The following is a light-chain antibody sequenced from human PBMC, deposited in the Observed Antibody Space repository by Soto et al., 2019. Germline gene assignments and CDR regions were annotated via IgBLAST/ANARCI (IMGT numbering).Light chain of an antibody. V-gene: IGLV2-14*03. CDR1: SSDIGASNY. Sequence: QSVLTQPASMSGPPGQSITISCTGTSSDIGASNYVSWYQQHPGQAPKLMISDVNNRPSGISDRFSGSKSGNTASLTISGLQAEDEADYYCYSWNSNSDTHYVFGTGTKLTVL. J-gene: IGLJ1*01. CDR3: YSWNSNSDTHYV. CDR2: DVN.